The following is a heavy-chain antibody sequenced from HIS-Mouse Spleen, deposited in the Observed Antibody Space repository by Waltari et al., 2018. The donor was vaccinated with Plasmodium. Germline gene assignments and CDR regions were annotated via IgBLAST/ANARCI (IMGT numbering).Heavy chain of an antibody. V-gene: IGHV3-7*01. D-gene: IGHD6-13*01. CDR3: ASSWYWYFDL. CDR1: GFPFRSYW. CDR2: IKQDGSEK. Sequence: EVQLVASGGGVVEPGGSLRISCGGPGFPFRSYWMSLLRQAPGKGLEWVDNIKQDGSEKYYVDSVKGRFTIFRDNAKNSLYLQMNSLSAEDTAVYYCASSWYWYFDLWGRGTLVTVSS. J-gene: IGHJ2*01.